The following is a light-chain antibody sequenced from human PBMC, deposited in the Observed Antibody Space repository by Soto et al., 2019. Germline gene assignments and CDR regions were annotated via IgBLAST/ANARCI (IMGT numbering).Light chain of an antibody. CDR1: QGINNY. Sequence: DIQMTQSPSSLSASVGDTVTITCRASQGINNYLAWFQQRPGKVPKLLIYAASTLQSGVPSRFRGSRSGTDFTLTISSLQPEDVATYYCQNYDSAPRTFGQGTKVGIK. J-gene: IGKJ1*01. CDR2: AAS. CDR3: QNYDSAPRT. V-gene: IGKV1-27*01.